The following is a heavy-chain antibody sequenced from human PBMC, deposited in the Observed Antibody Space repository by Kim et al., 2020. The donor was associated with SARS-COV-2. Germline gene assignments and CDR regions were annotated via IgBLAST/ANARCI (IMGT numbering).Heavy chain of an antibody. D-gene: IGHD5-12*01. Sequence: GGSLRLSCAASGFTFSSYGMHWVRQAPGKGLEWVAVIWYDGSNKYYADSVKGRFTISRDNSKNTLYLQMNSLRAEDTAVYYCARGVATKVVLLDYWGQGTLVTVSS. V-gene: IGHV3-33*01. CDR3: ARGVATKVVLLDY. J-gene: IGHJ4*02. CDR2: IWYDGSNK. CDR1: GFTFSSYG.